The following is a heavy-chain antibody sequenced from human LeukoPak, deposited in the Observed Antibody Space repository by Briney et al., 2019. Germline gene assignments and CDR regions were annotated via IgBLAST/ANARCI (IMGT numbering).Heavy chain of an antibody. Sequence: GESLKISCKGPGYSFTSYWIGGVRQMPGKGLEWMGIIYPGDSDTRYSPSFQGQVTISADKSISTAYLQWSSLKASDTAMYYCARAPLNWGSAHFDYWGQGALVTVSS. D-gene: IGHD7-27*01. J-gene: IGHJ4*02. V-gene: IGHV5-51*01. CDR1: GYSFTSYW. CDR3: ARAPLNWGSAHFDY. CDR2: IYPGDSDT.